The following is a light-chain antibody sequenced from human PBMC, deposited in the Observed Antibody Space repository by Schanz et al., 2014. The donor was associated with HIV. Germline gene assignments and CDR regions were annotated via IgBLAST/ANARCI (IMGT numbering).Light chain of an antibody. CDR1: SSNIGRRS. J-gene: IGLJ2*01. Sequence: QSVLTQPPSASGTPGQRVTISCSGSSSNIGRRSVDWYQHLPGTAPKLLIYRNNQRPSGVPDRFSGSKSGTSASLAISGLQAEDEADYYCQSYDNRLSVVVFGGGTKVTVL. CDR2: RNN. CDR3: QSYDNRLSVVV. V-gene: IGLV1-44*01.